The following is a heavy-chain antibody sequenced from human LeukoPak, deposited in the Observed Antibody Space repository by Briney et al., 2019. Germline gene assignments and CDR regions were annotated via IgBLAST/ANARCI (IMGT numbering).Heavy chain of an antibody. CDR2: TTDDGSDA. J-gene: IGHJ5*02. Sequence: GGSLRLSCAASGFTFSSYTMHWVRQAPGKGLEWVAATTDDGSDAYYSDSVKGRFTISRDNSKNTLYLQMNSLRAEDTAVYYCAKDRGSSTFDPWGQGTLVTVSS. CDR1: GFTFSSYT. V-gene: IGHV3-30-3*01. CDR3: AKDRGSSTFDP. D-gene: IGHD2-2*01.